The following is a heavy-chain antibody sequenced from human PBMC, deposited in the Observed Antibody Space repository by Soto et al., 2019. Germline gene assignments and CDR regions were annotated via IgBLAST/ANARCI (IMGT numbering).Heavy chain of an antibody. CDR2: ISAYNGKT. J-gene: IGHJ6*02. Sequence: QVQLVQSGGEVKKPGASVKLSCTASGYTFTSYGISWVRQAPGQGLEWMGWISAYNGKTNYAQNVQGRVTMTTDTSASTAYMDLRSLRSDDTAVYYCARGGDVNYYHGMDVWCQGATVTGSS. CDR3: ARGGDVNYYHGMDV. V-gene: IGHV1-18*01. CDR1: GYTFTSYG. D-gene: IGHD5-12*01.